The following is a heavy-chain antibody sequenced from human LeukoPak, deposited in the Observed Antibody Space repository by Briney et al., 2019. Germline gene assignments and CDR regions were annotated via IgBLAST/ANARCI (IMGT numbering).Heavy chain of an antibody. D-gene: IGHD4-23*01. CDR1: GFTFSSYG. Sequence: GGSLRLSCAASGFTFSSYGMHWVRQAPGKGLEWVAFIRYDGSNKYYADSVKGRFTISRDNAKNSLYLQMNSLRAEDTAVYYCARLVNGGNSVWYYFDYWGQGTLVTVSS. V-gene: IGHV3-30*02. CDR2: IRYDGSNK. J-gene: IGHJ4*02. CDR3: ARLVNGGNSVWYYFDY.